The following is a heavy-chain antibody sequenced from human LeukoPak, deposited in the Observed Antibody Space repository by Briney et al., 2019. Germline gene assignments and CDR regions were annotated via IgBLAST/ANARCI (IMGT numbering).Heavy chain of an antibody. V-gene: IGHV3-23*01. CDR1: GFTFDNYA. CDR2: INWRSDEI. CDR3: AKCNDFWSGYYPFGGYYFDY. Sequence: GGSLRLSCSASGFTFDNYAMHWVRQAPMRGLEWVASINWRSDEIGYADSVKGRFTISRDNSKNTLYLQMNSLRAEDTAVYYCAKCNDFWSGYYPFGGYYFDYWGQGTLVTVSS. J-gene: IGHJ4*02. D-gene: IGHD3-3*01.